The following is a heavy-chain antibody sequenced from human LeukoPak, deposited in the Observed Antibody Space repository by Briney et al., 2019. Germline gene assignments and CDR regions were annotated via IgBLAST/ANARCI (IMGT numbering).Heavy chain of an antibody. CDR3: ARDQYMVRGVKSEAFDI. J-gene: IGHJ3*02. D-gene: IGHD3-10*01. CDR2: IYSGGST. CDR1: GFTVSSNY. V-gene: IGHV3-53*01. Sequence: GGSLRLSCAASGFTVSSNYMSWVRQAPGKGLEWVSVIYSGGSTYYADSVKGRFTISRDNSKNTLFLHMNSLRAEDTALYYCARDQYMVRGVKSEAFDIWGQGTMVTVSS.